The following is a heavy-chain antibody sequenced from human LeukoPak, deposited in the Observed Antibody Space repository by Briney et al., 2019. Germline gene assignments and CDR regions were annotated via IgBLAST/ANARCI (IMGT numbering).Heavy chain of an antibody. CDR3: ARDAYYDSSGYYYDY. Sequence: ASVTVSCKASGYTFTGYYMHWVRQAPGQGLEWMGRINPNSGGTNYAQKFQGRVTMTRDKSISTAYMELSRLRSDDTAVYYCARDAYYDSSGYYYDYWGQGTLVTVSS. V-gene: IGHV1-2*06. CDR1: GYTFTGYY. CDR2: INPNSGGT. D-gene: IGHD3-22*01. J-gene: IGHJ4*02.